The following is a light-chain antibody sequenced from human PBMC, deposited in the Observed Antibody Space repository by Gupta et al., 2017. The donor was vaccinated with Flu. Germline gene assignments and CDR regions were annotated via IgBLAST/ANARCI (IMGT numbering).Light chain of an antibody. CDR1: SSDVGGYNN. Sequence: QSALTQSASVSGSPGQSITISCTGTSSDVGGYNNVSWYQQHPGKAPKLMIYEVNNRPSGVSNRFSGSKSDNTASLTISGLQAEDEADYYCSSYTSSSTLYVFGTGTKVTVL. CDR2: EVN. V-gene: IGLV2-14*01. CDR3: SSYTSSSTLYV. J-gene: IGLJ1*01.